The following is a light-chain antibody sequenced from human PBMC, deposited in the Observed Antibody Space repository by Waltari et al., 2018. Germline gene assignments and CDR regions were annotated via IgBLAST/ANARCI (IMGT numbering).Light chain of an antibody. CDR2: VTSDGSH. CDR1: SGLSSNV. CDR3: QTGGHGTWV. V-gene: IGLV4-69*01. J-gene: IGLJ3*02. Sequence: HLVLTHSPSTSASLGATVKLTCTLSSGLSSNVIAWLQQQPEKGPRYLMKVTSDGSHSKGDEIPDRFSGSSSGAERYLTISSLQSEDEADYYCQTGGHGTWVFGGGTKLTVL.